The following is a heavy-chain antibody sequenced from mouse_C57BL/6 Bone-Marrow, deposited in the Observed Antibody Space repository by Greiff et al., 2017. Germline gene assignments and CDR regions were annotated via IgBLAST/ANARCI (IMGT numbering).Heavy chain of an antibody. J-gene: IGHJ2*01. V-gene: IGHV1-82*01. CDR1: GYAFSSSW. CDR3: ARGGYY. CDR2: IYPGDGDT. Sequence: QVQLQQSGPELVKPGASVKISCKASGYAFSSSWMNWVKQRPGKGLEWIGRIYPGDGDTNYNGKFKGKATLTADKSSSTAYMQLSSLTSEVAAVYFCARGGYYWGQGTTLTVSS.